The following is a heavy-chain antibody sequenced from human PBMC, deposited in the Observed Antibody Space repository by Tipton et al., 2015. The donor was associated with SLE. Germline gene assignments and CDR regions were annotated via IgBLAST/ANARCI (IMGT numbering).Heavy chain of an antibody. CDR1: DYSISSGYY. J-gene: IGHJ4*02. CDR3: ARAREHYEIWSGYYM. CDR2: IYHSGST. Sequence: TLSLTCAVSDYSISSGYYWGWIRQPPGKGLEWIGSIYHSGSTYYNPSLKSRVTISVDTSKNQFSLKVSSVTAGDTAVHYCARAREHYEIWSGYYMWGQGTLVTVSS. D-gene: IGHD3-3*01. V-gene: IGHV4-38-2*01.